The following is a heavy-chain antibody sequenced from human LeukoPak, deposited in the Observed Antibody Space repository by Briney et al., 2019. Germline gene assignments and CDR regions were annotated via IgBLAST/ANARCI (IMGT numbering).Heavy chain of an antibody. CDR1: GFTFSRYW. D-gene: IGHD4-17*01. CDR2: INQDESAK. V-gene: IGHV3-7*01. J-gene: IGHJ4*02. CDR3: ARDAAYGYDRFDY. Sequence: GGSLRLSCAASGFTFSRYWMSWVRQAPGKGLEWVASINQDESAKRYVDSVKGRFTISRDNAEKSLYLQMNSLRAEDTAIYYCARDAAYGYDRFDYWGQGTQVTVSS.